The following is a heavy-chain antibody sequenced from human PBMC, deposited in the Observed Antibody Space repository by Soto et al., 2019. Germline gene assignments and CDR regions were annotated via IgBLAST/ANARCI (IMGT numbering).Heavy chain of an antibody. Sequence: QVQLVQSGAEVKKPGASVKVSCKASGYTFTSYDINWVRQATGQGLEWMGWMNPNSGNTGYAQKFQGRVTMTRNTSISTAYMELSSLRSEDTAVYCCARLSSGYYDFWSGYYLFYYGMDVWGQGTTVTVSS. J-gene: IGHJ6*02. D-gene: IGHD3-3*01. CDR2: MNPNSGNT. CDR1: GYTFTSYD. CDR3: ARLSSGYYDFWSGYYLFYYGMDV. V-gene: IGHV1-8*01.